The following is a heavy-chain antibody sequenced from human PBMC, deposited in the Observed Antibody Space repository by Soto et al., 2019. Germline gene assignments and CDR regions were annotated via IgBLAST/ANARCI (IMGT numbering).Heavy chain of an antibody. Sequence: GGSLRLSCAASGFTFSHYWMYWVRQAPWKGLVCVSRISSSGSYASYASPVRGGFTCLGDSDKRTLYMQRNVMGAETTVFYCGGLTVDAVFEIDYWGQGTLVTVSS. CDR1: GFTFSHYW. CDR2: ISSSGSYA. CDR3: GGLTVDAVFEIDY. D-gene: IGHD3-16*01. V-gene: IGHV3-74*01. J-gene: IGHJ4*02.